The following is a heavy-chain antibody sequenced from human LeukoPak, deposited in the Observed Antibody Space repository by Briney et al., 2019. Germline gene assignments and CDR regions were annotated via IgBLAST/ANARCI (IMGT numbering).Heavy chain of an antibody. CDR1: GGSISSSNW. V-gene: IGHV4-4*02. CDR3: ARDLGGSIGGAYYYYGMDV. J-gene: IGHJ6*02. D-gene: IGHD1-26*01. CDR2: IYHSGST. Sequence: SETLSLTCAVSGGSISSSNWWSWVRQPPGKGLEWIGEIYHSGSTNYNPSLKSRVTISVDKSKNQFSLKLSSVTAADTAVYYCARDLGGSIGGAYYYYGMDVWGQGTTVTVSS.